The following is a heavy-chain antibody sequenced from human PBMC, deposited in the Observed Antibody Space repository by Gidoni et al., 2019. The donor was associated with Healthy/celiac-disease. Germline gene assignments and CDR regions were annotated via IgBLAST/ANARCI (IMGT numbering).Heavy chain of an antibody. V-gene: IGHV3-23*01. CDR3: AKDHRALVLRFLEWDYGMDV. D-gene: IGHD3-3*01. CDR1: GFTFSSYA. CDR2: ISGSGGST. J-gene: IGHJ6*02. Sequence: EVQLLESGGGLVQPGGSLRLSCAASGFTFSSYAMRWVRQAPGKGLEWVSAISGSGGSTYYADSVKGRFTISRDNSKNTLYLQMNSLRAEDTAVYYCAKDHRALVLRFLEWDYGMDVWGQGTTVTVSS.